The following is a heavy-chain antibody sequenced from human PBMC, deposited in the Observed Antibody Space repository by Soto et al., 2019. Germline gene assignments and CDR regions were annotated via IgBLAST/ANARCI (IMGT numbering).Heavy chain of an antibody. Sequence: GGSLRLSCAASGFTFSDYYMSWIRQAPGKGLEWVSYISSSSYTNYADSVKGRFTISRDNAKNSLYLQMNSLRAEDTAVYYCARDRGGYCSSTSCHNWFDPWGQGTLVTVSS. CDR1: GFTFSDYY. CDR3: ARDRGGYCSSTSCHNWFDP. V-gene: IGHV3-11*06. D-gene: IGHD2-2*01. J-gene: IGHJ5*02. CDR2: ISSSSYT.